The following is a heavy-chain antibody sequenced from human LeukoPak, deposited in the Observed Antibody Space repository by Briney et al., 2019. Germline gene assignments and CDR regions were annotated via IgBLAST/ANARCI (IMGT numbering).Heavy chain of an antibody. CDR3: ARNRRYFDWSQHDDAFDI. V-gene: IGHV3-74*01. CDR2: INSDGSST. Sequence: GGSLRLSCAAFGFTFSSYWMHWVRQAPGKGLVWVSRINSDGSSTSYADSVKGRFTISRDNAKNTLYLQMNSLRAEDTAVYYCARNRRYFDWSQHDDAFDIWGQGTMVTVSS. CDR1: GFTFSSYW. D-gene: IGHD3-9*01. J-gene: IGHJ3*02.